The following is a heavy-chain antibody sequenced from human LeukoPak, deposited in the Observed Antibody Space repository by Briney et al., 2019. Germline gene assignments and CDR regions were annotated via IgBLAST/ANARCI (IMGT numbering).Heavy chain of an antibody. CDR1: GFTFDDYA. CDR2: ISWNSAGI. CDR3: AKGETGHHHHYLYA. D-gene: IGHD3-9*01. J-gene: IGHJ6*03. V-gene: IGHV3-9*01. Sequence: GGSLRLSCAASGFTFDDYAMHWVRRAPGKGLEWVSGISWNSAGIGYADSVKGRFTISRDNAKNSLYLHMNSLRAEDTALYYCAKGETGHHHHYLYAWGNGTPVTTSS.